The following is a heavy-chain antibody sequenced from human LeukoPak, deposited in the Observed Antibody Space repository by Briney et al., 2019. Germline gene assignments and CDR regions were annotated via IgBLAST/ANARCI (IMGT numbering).Heavy chain of an antibody. CDR1: GFNFSSYG. J-gene: IGHJ3*02. CDR3: ARENYGGNSVAFDI. Sequence: GRSLRLSCAASGFNFSSYGMHWVRQAPGKGLEWVTVIWYDGSHKYYAESVKGRFTITRDNSKNMVYLQMNSLRDGDTAVYYCARENYGGNSVAFDIWGQGTMVTVSS. V-gene: IGHV3-33*01. D-gene: IGHD4-23*01. CDR2: IWYDGSHK.